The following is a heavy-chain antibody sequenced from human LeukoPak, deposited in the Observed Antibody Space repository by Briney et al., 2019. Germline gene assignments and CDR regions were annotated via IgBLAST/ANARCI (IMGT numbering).Heavy chain of an antibody. D-gene: IGHD5-18*01. Sequence: SETLSLTCTVSGGSISSGSYYWSWIRQPAGKGLEWIGRIYTSGSTNYNPSLKSRVTISVDTSKNQFSLKLSSVTAADTAVYYCARERRDTAMGADYWGQGTLVTVSS. CDR1: GGSISSGSYY. V-gene: IGHV4-61*02. CDR3: ARERRDTAMGADY. CDR2: IYTSGST. J-gene: IGHJ4*02.